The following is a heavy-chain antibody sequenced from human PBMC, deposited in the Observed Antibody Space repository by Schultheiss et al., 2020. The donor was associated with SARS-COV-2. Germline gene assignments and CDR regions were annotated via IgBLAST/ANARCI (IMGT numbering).Heavy chain of an antibody. CDR1: GFTFSSYA. D-gene: IGHD3-10*01. V-gene: IGHV3-23*01. J-gene: IGHJ6*02. Sequence: GGSLRLSCAASGFTFSSYAMSWVRQAPGKGLEWVSGISGSGTSTDYAGSVKGRFTISRDNAKNLLYLQMNSLRAEDTAVYYCARDLIREADNYYYGMDVWGQGTTVTVSS. CDR3: ARDLIREADNYYYGMDV. CDR2: ISGSGTST.